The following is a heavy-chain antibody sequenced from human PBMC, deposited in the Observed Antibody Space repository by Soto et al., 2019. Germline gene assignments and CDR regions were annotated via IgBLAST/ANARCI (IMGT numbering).Heavy chain of an antibody. CDR2: ISGSGGSA. J-gene: IGHJ6*02. Sequence: GGFLRLSCAASGFIFSSYAMSWVRQAPGKGLEWVSGISGSGGSADYADSVKGRFTISRDNAKKSLYLQMNSLRAEDTAVYHCARVGPPSDVWGQGTTVTVSS. CDR1: GFIFSSYA. CDR3: ARVGPPSDV. V-gene: IGHV3-23*01.